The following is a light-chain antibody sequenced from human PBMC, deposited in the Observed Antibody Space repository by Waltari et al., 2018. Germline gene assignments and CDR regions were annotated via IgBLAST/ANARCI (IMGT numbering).Light chain of an antibody. CDR3: LQHNTYPRT. J-gene: IGKJ1*01. Sequence: DIQMTQSPSSLSASVGDRVTITCRASQGIRNDLVWYQQKSGEAPRRLIYGASTLQSGVPSRFSGSASGAEFTLTISCLQPEDFATYFCLQHNTYPRTFGQGTKVEIK. V-gene: IGKV1-17*01. CDR1: QGIRND. CDR2: GAS.